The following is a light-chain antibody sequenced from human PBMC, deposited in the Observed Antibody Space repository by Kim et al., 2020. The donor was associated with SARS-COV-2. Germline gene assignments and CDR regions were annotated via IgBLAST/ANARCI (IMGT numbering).Light chain of an antibody. Sequence: GQAVTISCPGTNSDIGRYNYVYWYQNHPGRAPKLMIDDVSRRPSGVPDRFSGSKSGNTASLTVSGLQAEDEADYYCSSYTGSNTLIFGGGTQLTVL. V-gene: IGLV2-8*01. CDR2: DVS. CDR1: NSDIGRYNY. CDR3: SSYTGSNTLI. J-gene: IGLJ2*01.